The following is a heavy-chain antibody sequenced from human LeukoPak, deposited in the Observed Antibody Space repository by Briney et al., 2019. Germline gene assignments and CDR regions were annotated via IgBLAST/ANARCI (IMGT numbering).Heavy chain of an antibody. J-gene: IGHJ6*03. D-gene: IGHD3-9*01. CDR1: GGTFNNYG. V-gene: IGHV1-69*13. CDR3: ARGVKGEARRYYDIVTGRNRHYYYYMDV. CDR2: IIPIFDTP. Sequence: ASVKVSCKTSGGTFNNYGINWVRQAPGQGLEWMGGIIPIFDTPNYAQNFQDRVTITADESTSTAYMELTSLRSEDTAVYYCARGVKGEARRYYDIVTGRNRHYYYYMDVWGKGTTVTISS.